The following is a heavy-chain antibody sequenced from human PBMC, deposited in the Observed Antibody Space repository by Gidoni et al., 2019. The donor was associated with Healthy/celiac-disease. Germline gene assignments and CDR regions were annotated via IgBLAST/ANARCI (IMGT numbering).Heavy chain of an antibody. CDR2: IYYSGST. CDR3: ARGGRRGPFAY. J-gene: IGHJ4*02. V-gene: IGHV4-61*01. D-gene: IGHD1-26*01. Sequence: QVQLQESGPGLVKPSETLSLTCTVSGGSVSSGSYYWSWIRQPPGKGLEWIGYIYYSGSTNYNPSLKSRVTISVDTSKNQFSLKLSSVTAADTAVYYCARGGRRGPFAYWGQGTLVTVSS. CDR1: GGSVSSGSYY.